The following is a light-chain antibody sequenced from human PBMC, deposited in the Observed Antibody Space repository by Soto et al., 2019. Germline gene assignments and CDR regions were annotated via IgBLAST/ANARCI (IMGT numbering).Light chain of an antibody. CDR1: SSDVGGYNY. V-gene: IGLV2-14*01. CDR2: EVS. Sequence: QSALTQPASVSGSPGQSITISCTGTSSDVGGYNYVSWYQQHPGKATKLMIYEVSNRPSGVSNRLSGSMSGNTASLTISGLQAEDEADYYCSSYTSSSTYVFGTGTKLTVL. J-gene: IGLJ1*01. CDR3: SSYTSSSTYV.